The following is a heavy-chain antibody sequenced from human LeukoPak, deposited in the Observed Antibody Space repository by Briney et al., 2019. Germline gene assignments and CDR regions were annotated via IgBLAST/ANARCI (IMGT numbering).Heavy chain of an antibody. J-gene: IGHJ3*02. CDR3: ARDLVTVTKGFDS. V-gene: IGHV4-59*11. Sequence: SETLSLTCAVSGDSFSSHYWTWIRQSPGKGLEWIGYISYIGSTNYNPSPKSRVTISIDTSKNQFSLKLRSVTAADTAVYYCARDLVTVTKGFDSGGQGTMGSVSS. CDR1: GDSFSSHY. D-gene: IGHD4-17*01. CDR2: ISYIGST.